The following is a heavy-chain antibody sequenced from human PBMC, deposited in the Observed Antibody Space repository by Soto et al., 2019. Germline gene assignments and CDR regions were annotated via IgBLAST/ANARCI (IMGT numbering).Heavy chain of an antibody. Sequence: TSETLSLTCSVSGDFVSSGSFYWSWIRQPPGKGLESIGYIYYSGSTNYSPSLKSRVTMSVDPSKNQFSLKLSSVTAADTAVYYCARDPTLTYYYGSGSIGPWGQGTMVTVSS. CDR3: ARDPTLTYYYGSGSIGP. V-gene: IGHV4-61*01. J-gene: IGHJ5*02. CDR1: GDFVSSGSFY. CDR2: IYYSGST. D-gene: IGHD3-10*01.